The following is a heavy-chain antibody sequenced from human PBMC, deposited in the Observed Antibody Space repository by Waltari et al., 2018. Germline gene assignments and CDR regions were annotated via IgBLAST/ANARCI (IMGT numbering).Heavy chain of an antibody. CDR2: IHYSGST. J-gene: IGHJ4*01. Sequence: QVQLHQWGAGQLKPSETLSLTCAVSGESFLGYFWRWIRQSPGKGLAWLGAIHYSGSTNYNPTLASRLSLSVDTTKKQFSLRLTSVTAADAALYFCARYGEVPPNYFFDYWGQGTLVTVSS. D-gene: IGHD2-21*01. CDR3: ARYGEVPPNYFFDY. CDR1: GESFLGYF. V-gene: IGHV4-34*01.